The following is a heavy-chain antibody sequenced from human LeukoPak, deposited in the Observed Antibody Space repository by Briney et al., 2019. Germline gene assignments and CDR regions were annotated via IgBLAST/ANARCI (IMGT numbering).Heavy chain of an antibody. CDR2: ISSSSSYI. D-gene: IGHD4-17*01. Sequence: GGSLRLSCAASGFTFSSYSMNWVRQAPGKGLEWVSSISSSSSYIYYADSVKGRFTISRDNAKNSLYLQMNSPRAEDTAVYYCARDLSTVTRAQSDYWGQGTLVTVSS. CDR1: GFTFSSYS. CDR3: ARDLSTVTRAQSDY. J-gene: IGHJ4*02. V-gene: IGHV3-21*01.